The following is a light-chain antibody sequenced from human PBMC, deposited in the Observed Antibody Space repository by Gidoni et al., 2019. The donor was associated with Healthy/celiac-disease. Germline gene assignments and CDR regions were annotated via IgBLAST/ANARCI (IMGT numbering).Light chain of an antibody. V-gene: IGKV2-28*01. CDR2: LGS. CDR1: QSLLHSNGYNS. J-gene: IGKJ4*01. Sequence: DLVMTQSPLSLPVTPGEPASISCRSIQSLLHSNGYNSLDWYLQKPGPSPQLLIYLGSNRASGVPDRCSGSGSGTEFTLKISRVEAEDVGVYYCMQALQTPPLTFXGXTKVEIK. CDR3: MQALQTPPLT.